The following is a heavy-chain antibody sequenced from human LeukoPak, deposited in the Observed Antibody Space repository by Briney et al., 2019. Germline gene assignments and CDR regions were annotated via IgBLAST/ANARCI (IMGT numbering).Heavy chain of an antibody. CDR2: ISGSGGNT. CDR3: AKGTMGRGCGY. Sequence: GGSLRLSCAASGFTFSSYAMNWVRQAPGKGLEWDSAISGSGGNTYYADSVKGRFTISIDNSRNRLYLQMNSLRAEHTSVYYCAKGTMGRGCGYWGQGTLVTVPS. J-gene: IGHJ4*02. CDR1: GFTFSSYA. V-gene: IGHV3-23*01. D-gene: IGHD3-10*01.